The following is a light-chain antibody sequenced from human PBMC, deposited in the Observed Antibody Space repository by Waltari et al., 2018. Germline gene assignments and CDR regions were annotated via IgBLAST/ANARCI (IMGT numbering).Light chain of an antibody. CDR1: SSHIGRNT. Sequence: QSVLTQPPSASGTPGQRVTISCSGSSSHIGRNTVNWYQQLPGTAPKLLIYSKNQRPSGVYDRFSGSKSRASASLAISGLQAEDEADYYCAAWDDSLNGVVFGGGTKLTVL. V-gene: IGLV1-44*01. CDR2: SKN. CDR3: AAWDDSLNGVV. J-gene: IGLJ2*01.